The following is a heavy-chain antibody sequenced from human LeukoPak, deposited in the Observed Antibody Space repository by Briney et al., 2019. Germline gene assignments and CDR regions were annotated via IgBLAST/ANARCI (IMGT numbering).Heavy chain of an antibody. CDR3: ARHLSGTTMAHYFDH. D-gene: IGHD1-1*01. Sequence: SETLSLTCTVSGASISSGRNYWGWIRQSPGKGLEWIASLYSSGTTHYNPSLQSRVSVSVDTSKNQFSVRLNSLTAADTAVYYCARHLSGTTMAHYFDHWGQGTVVTVSS. CDR1: GASISSGRNY. J-gene: IGHJ4*02. V-gene: IGHV4-39*01. CDR2: LYSSGTT.